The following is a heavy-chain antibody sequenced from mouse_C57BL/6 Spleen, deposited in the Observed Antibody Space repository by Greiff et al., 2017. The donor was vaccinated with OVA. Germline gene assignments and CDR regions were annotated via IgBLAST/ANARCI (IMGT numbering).Heavy chain of an antibody. CDR2: ISSGSSTI. CDR3: ARPVPMVKRAMDY. V-gene: IGHV5-17*01. J-gene: IGHJ4*01. Sequence: EVKLMESGGGLVKPGGSLKLSCAASGFTFSDYGMHWVRQAPEKGLEWVAYISSGSSTIYYADTVKGRFTISRDHAKNTLFLQMTSLRSEDTAMYYCARPVPMVKRAMDYWGQGTSVTVSS. CDR1: GFTFSDYG. D-gene: IGHD2-3*01.